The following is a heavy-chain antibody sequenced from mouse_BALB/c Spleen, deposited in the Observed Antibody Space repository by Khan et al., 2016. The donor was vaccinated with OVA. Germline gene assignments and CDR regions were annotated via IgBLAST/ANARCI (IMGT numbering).Heavy chain of an antibody. CDR3: ARAYYRYDGYYAIDY. D-gene: IGHD2-14*01. Sequence: QVQLKQSGPGLVAPSQSLSITCTVSGFSLSRYNIHWVRQPPGKGLEWLGMIWGGGGTDYNSTLKSRLGISKDNSKSQVFLKMNSLQTDDSAMYYCARAYYRYDGYYAIDYWGQGTSVTVSS. V-gene: IGHV2-6-4*01. CDR1: GFSLSRYN. J-gene: IGHJ4*01. CDR2: IWGGGGT.